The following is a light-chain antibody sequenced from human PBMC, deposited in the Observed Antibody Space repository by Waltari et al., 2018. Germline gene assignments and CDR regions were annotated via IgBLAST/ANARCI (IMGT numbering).Light chain of an antibody. V-gene: IGLV2-14*01. J-gene: IGLJ2*01. CDR1: SSDVGAYNY. CDR3: SSYTSSNTLI. Sequence: QSALTQPASVSGSPGQSITISCTGTSSDVGAYNYVSWYQKHPGKAPKRMIYDVSKRPSGVSNRFSGSKSANTASLTNSGLQAEDEADYYCSSYTSSNTLIFGGGTTLTVL. CDR2: DVS.